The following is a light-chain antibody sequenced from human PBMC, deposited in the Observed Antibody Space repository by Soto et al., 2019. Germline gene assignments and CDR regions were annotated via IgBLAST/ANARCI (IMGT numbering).Light chain of an antibody. Sequence: DIQMTQSPSTLSASVGDRVTITCRTSQSISGWLAWYQQKPGKAPNLLIYKTSSLESGVPSRFSGSGSGTEFTLTISNLQPDDFATYYCQQYNTYSGTFGQGTKVDIK. CDR1: QSISGW. CDR3: QQYNTYSGT. CDR2: KTS. J-gene: IGKJ1*01. V-gene: IGKV1-5*03.